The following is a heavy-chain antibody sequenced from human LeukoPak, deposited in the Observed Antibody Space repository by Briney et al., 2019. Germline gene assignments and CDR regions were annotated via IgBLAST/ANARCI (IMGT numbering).Heavy chain of an antibody. CDR1: GFPFSSYA. CDR2: ISYDGSNK. D-gene: IGHD2-2*01. Sequence: GESLKISCAASGFPFSSYAMHWVRQAPGKGLEWVAVISYDGSNKYYADSVKGRFTISRDNSKNTLYLQMNSLRAEDTAVYYCARDQDCSSTSCSMHYYYMDVWGKGTTVTVSS. CDR3: ARDQDCSSTSCSMHYYYMDV. J-gene: IGHJ6*03. V-gene: IGHV3-30*04.